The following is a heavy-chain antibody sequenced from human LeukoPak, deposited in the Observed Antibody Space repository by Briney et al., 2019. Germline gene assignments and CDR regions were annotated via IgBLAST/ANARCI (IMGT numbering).Heavy chain of an antibody. D-gene: IGHD6-6*01. CDR2: IYTSEST. CDR3: ARNRRSSSSAIDY. Sequence: SETLSLTCTVSGGSISSDNYYWSWIRQPAGKGLEWIGRIYTSESTNYNPSLKSRVTISLDTSKNQFSLKLNSVTAADTAVYYCARNRRSSSSAIDYWGQGTLVTVSS. V-gene: IGHV4-61*02. CDR1: GGSISSDNYY. J-gene: IGHJ4*02.